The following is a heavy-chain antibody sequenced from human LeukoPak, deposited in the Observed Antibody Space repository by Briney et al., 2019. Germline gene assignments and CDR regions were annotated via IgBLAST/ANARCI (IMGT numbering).Heavy chain of an antibody. CDR2: ISSSSTTI. V-gene: IGHV3-48*02. CDR1: GFTFSSHW. Sequence: GGSLRLSCATSGFTFSSHWMHWVRQAPGKGLGWVSYISSSSTTIFYADSVKGRFTISRDNAKNSLFLQMNGLRDEDTALYYCARERVIAAAGDGFDSWGQGTLVTVSS. CDR3: ARERVIAAAGDGFDS. J-gene: IGHJ4*02. D-gene: IGHD2-21*01.